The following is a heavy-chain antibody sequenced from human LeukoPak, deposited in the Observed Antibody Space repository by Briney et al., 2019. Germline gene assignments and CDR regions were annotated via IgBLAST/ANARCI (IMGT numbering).Heavy chain of an antibody. Sequence: PGGSLRLSCAASGFTFSNAWMNWVRQAPGKGLEWVGRIKSKTDGGTTDYAAPVKGRFTISRDGSKNTLYLQMNSLKTEDTAVYYCARDSKRLSGFDYWGQGTLVTVSS. CDR1: GFTFSNAW. CDR2: IKSKTDGGTT. CDR3: ARDSKRLSGFDY. V-gene: IGHV3-15*07. D-gene: IGHD5-12*01. J-gene: IGHJ4*02.